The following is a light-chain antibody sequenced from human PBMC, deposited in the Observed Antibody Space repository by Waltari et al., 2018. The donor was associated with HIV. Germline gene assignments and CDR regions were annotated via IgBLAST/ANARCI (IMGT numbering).Light chain of an antibody. CDR2: GAS. CDR3: QQYNNWPRT. V-gene: IGKV3-15*01. Sequence: EIVMTQSPATLSVSPGESATLSCRASQSVSRNLAWYQQKPGQAPRLLIYGASTRATGIPARFSGSGSGTEFTLTISSLQSEDFAIYYCQQYNNWPRTFGQGTKLEIK. CDR1: QSVSRN. J-gene: IGKJ2*02.